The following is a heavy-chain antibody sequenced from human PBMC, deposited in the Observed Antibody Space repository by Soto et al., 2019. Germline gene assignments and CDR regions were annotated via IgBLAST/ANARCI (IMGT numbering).Heavy chain of an antibody. Sequence: SVKVSCKAFGGTFSSYAINWVRQAPGQGLEWMGGIIPLFGKANYPQKFQGRVTITADESTSTAFMELSSLRSEGTAVYYCATEGVGRSGAYNCFDPWGQGTLVTVSS. J-gene: IGHJ5*02. V-gene: IGHV1-69*13. CDR1: GGTFSSYA. CDR2: IIPLFGKA. D-gene: IGHD2-15*01. CDR3: ATEGVGRSGAYNCFDP.